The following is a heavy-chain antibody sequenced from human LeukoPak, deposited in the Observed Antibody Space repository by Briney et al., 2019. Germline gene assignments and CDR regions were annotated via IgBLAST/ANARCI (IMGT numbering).Heavy chain of an antibody. Sequence: ASVKVSCKASGGTFSSYAISWVRQAPGQGLEWMGGIIPIFGTANYAQKFQGRVTITTDESTSTAYMELSSPRSEDTAVYYCARDNRNSGIPFDYWGQGTLVTVSS. J-gene: IGHJ4*02. CDR2: IIPIFGTA. CDR3: ARDNRNSGIPFDY. D-gene: IGHD1-26*01. V-gene: IGHV1-69*05. CDR1: GGTFSSYA.